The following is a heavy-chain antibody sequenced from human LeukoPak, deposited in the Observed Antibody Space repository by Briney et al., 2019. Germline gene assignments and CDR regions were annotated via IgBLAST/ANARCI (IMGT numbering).Heavy chain of an antibody. D-gene: IGHD4-23*01. CDR2: IYYSGST. V-gene: IGHV4-30-4*08. J-gene: IGHJ4*02. CDR1: GGSISSGDYY. CDR3: ARDPAYGGNPGFDY. Sequence: SETLSLTCTVSGGSISSGDYYWGWIRQPPGKGLEWIGYIYYSGSTYYSPSLKSRVTISVDTSKNQFSLKLSSVTAADTAVYYCARDPAYGGNPGFDYWGQGTLVTVSS.